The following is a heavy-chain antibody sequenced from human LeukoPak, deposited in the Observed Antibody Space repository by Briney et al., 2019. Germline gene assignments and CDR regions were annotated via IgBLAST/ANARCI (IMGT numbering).Heavy chain of an antibody. J-gene: IGHJ4*02. CDR3: ARDLAWGAFDY. CDR2: IHYDSTTE. D-gene: IGHD7-27*01. Sequence: PGGSLRLSCAASGFAFSSYGMHWVRQAPGKGLEWVAYIHYDSTTEDYADSVKGRFTISRDNSKNTLFLQMNNLRVEDTAVYHCARDLAWGAFDYWGQGTLVTVSS. V-gene: IGHV3-30*02. CDR1: GFAFSSYG.